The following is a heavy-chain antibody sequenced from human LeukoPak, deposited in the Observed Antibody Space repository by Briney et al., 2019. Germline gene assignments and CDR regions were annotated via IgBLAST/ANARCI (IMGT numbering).Heavy chain of an antibody. CDR3: ARDLPLWFGEWPDAFDI. V-gene: IGHV3-30*03. CDR2: ISYDGSNK. CDR1: GFTFSSYG. Sequence: GGSLRLSCAASGFTFSSYGMHWVRQAPGKGLEWVAVISYDGSNKYYADSVKGRFTISRDNSKNTLYLQMNSLRAEDTAVYYCARDLPLWFGEWPDAFDIWGQGTMVTVSS. J-gene: IGHJ3*02. D-gene: IGHD3-10*01.